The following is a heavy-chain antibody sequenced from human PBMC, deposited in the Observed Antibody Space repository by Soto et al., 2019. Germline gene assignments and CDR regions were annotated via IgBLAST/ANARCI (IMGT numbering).Heavy chain of an antibody. J-gene: IGHJ4*02. V-gene: IGHV3-48*01. CDR1: VFLFNEYG. Sequence: VGSLRLSCVVSVFLFNEYGINLFLQAPVNGLEWISYINSGGSLIYYAASVKGRFTISRDNHKDSVYLQMNSLRADDTALYYCARETSYGKSAKIVGEFRGQRNLVSVSS. D-gene: IGHD3-10*01. CDR3: ARETSYGKSAKIVGEF. CDR2: INSGGSLI.